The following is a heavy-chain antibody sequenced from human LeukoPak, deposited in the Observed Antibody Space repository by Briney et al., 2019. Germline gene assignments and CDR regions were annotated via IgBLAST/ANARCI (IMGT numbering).Heavy chain of an antibody. CDR1: GFTFSSYW. V-gene: IGHV3-74*01. CDR2: INSDGSST. D-gene: IGHD3-22*01. J-gene: IGHJ4*02. Sequence: PGGSLRLSCAASGFTFSSYWMHWVRQAPGKGLVWVSRINSDGSSTSYADSVKGRFTISRDSAKNTLYLQMNSLRAEDTAVYYCARGPLAYYYDSSGGFDYWGQGTLVTVSS. CDR3: ARGPLAYYYDSSGGFDY.